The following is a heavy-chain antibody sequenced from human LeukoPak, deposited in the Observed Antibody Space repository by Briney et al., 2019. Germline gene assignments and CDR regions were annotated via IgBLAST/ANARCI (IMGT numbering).Heavy chain of an antibody. CDR2: INPNSGGT. CDR3: ARDCIGCHGFDY. CDR1: GYIFTDYY. D-gene: IGHD2-15*01. J-gene: IGHJ4*02. Sequence: GASVKVSCKASGYIFTDYYMHWVRQAPGQELGWMGRINPNSGGTNYAQKFQGRVTTTTDTSTSTAYMELRSLRSDDTAVYYCARDCIGCHGFDYWGQGTLVTVSS. V-gene: IGHV1/OR15-1*04.